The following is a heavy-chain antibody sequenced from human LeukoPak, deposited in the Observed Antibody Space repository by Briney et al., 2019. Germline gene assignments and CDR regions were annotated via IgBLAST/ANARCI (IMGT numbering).Heavy chain of an antibody. Sequence: GGSLRLSCGASGFTFHEKYAMHRVRQAPGKGLEWVSGISWNSGSIGYADSVKGRFTISRDNAKNSLYLQMNSLRAEDTALYYCAKAASSSWYYFDYWGQGTLVTVSS. V-gene: IGHV3-9*01. CDR2: ISWNSGSI. CDR3: AKAASSSWYYFDY. CDR1: GFTFHEKYA. D-gene: IGHD6-13*01. J-gene: IGHJ4*02.